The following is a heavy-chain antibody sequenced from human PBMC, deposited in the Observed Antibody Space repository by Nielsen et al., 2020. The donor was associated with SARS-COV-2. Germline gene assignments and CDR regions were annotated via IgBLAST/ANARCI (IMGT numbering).Heavy chain of an antibody. CDR1: GFTFSSYA. D-gene: IGHD3-22*01. J-gene: IGHJ2*01. Sequence: GGSLRLSCAASGFTFSSYAMHWVRQAPGKGLEWVAVISYDGSNKYYADSVKGRFTISRDNSKNTLYLQMNSLRAEDTAVYYCARIITMIVNLYWYFDLWGRGTLVTVSS. V-gene: IGHV3-30*04. CDR2: ISYDGSNK. CDR3: ARIITMIVNLYWYFDL.